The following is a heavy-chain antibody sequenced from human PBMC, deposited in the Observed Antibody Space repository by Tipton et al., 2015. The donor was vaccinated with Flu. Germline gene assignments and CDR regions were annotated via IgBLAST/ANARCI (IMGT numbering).Heavy chain of an antibody. V-gene: IGHV4-59*01. Sequence: TLSLTCTVSGGSISSYYWSWIRQPPGKGLEWIGYIYYSGSTNYNPSLKSRVTISVDTSKNQFSLKLSSVTAADTAVYYCARDVGHDYYYGMDVWGQGTTVTVSS. J-gene: IGHJ6*02. D-gene: IGHD1-26*01. CDR1: GGSISSYY. CDR3: ARDVGHDYYYGMDV. CDR2: IYYSGST.